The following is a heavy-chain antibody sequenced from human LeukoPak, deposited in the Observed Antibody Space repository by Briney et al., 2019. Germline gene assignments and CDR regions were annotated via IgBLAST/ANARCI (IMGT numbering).Heavy chain of an antibody. CDR2: IWFDGSKE. Sequence: GGSLRLSCAASGFMFSGYGMNWVRQAPGKGLEWLAVIWFDGSKEYYGDSVKGRFTISRDNSKNTLYLQMNSLRGEDTAVYYCAGGLDWYDYWGQGTQVTVCS. CDR3: AGGLDWYDY. V-gene: IGHV3-33*01. J-gene: IGHJ4*02. D-gene: IGHD3-9*01. CDR1: GFMFSGYG.